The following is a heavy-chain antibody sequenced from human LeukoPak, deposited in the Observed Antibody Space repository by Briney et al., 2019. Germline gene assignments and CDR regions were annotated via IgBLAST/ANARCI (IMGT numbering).Heavy chain of an antibody. Sequence: SETLSLTCAVSGGSISSYYWSWIRQPPGKGLEWIGYIYYSGSTNYNPSLKSRVTISVDTSKNQLSLKLSSVTAADTAVYYCARASVRCYSTSCYAGWFDPWGQGTLVTVSS. CDR1: GGSISSYY. J-gene: IGHJ5*02. CDR2: IYYSGST. D-gene: IGHD2-2*01. V-gene: IGHV4-59*01. CDR3: ARASVRCYSTSCYAGWFDP.